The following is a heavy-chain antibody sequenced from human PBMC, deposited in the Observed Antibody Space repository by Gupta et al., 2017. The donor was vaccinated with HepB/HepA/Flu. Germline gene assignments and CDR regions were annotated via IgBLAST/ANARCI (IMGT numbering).Heavy chain of an antibody. D-gene: IGHD3-16*01. CDR1: GFIFSNYG. V-gene: IGHV3-23*01. CDR2: ISSSGGST. Sequence: EVQLLESGGGLVQPGGALRRSCAAAGFIFSNYGITWVRQAPGKGLEWVSRISSSGGSTYYADSVGGRFTMSRDSSKNTIFLEMXSXRADDTXLYYCAKSLYPYDYVFDYGGQGTLVTVSS. J-gene: IGHJ4*02. CDR3: AKSLYPYDYVFDY.